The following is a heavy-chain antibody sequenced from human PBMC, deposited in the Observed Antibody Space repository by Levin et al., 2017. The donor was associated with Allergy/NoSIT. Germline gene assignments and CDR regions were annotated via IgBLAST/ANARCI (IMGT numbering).Heavy chain of an antibody. CDR2: IYHSGST. J-gene: IGHJ1*01. CDR3: ASWTEYFQH. D-gene: IGHD1-1*01. CDR1: GYSISSGYY. V-gene: IGHV4-38-2*01. Sequence: SETLSLTCAVSGYSISSGYYWGWIRQPPGKGLEWIGSIYHSGSTYYNPSLKSRVTISVDTSKNQFSLKLSSVTAADTAVYYCASWTEYFQHWGQGTLVTVSS.